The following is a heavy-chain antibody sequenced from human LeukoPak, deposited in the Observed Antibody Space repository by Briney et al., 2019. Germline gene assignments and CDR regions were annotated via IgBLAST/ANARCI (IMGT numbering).Heavy chain of an antibody. J-gene: IGHJ4*02. Sequence: SETLSPTCSISGGSISSYYWSWIRQPPGKGLEWIGYIYYSGSTNYNPSLKSRVTISVDTAKNQFSLKLSSVTAADTAVYYCASHEGYSFDYWGQGTLVTVSS. V-gene: IGHV4-59*01. D-gene: IGHD1-1*01. CDR2: IYYSGST. CDR3: ASHEGYSFDY. CDR1: GGSISSYY.